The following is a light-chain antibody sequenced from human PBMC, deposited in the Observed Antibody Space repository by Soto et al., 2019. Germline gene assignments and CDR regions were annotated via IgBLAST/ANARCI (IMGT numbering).Light chain of an antibody. Sequence: QSALTQPASVSGSPGQSITISCTGTSSDVGGYNYVSWYQQHPGKAPKLMIYDVSDRPSGASNRFSGSKSGNTASLTISGLQAEDEADYYCSSYTSSSAWLFGGGTKLTVL. CDR1: SSDVGGYNY. CDR2: DVS. V-gene: IGLV2-14*01. J-gene: IGLJ3*02. CDR3: SSYTSSSAWL.